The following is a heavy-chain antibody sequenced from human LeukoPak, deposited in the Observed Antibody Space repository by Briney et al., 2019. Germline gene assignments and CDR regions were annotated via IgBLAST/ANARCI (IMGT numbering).Heavy chain of an antibody. J-gene: IGHJ3*01. V-gene: IGHV1-69*11. Sequence: ASVTVSCKTSGGAFSDFAIYWMRQAPGHGLEWMGRITPTLGTTNYAQKFEDRVTISLDGPTNTAYMEMSSLRSEDTAVYYCARASQTFGTKYNVFDVWGQGTMTIVSS. CDR2: ITPTLGTT. CDR1: GGAFSDFA. CDR3: ARASQTFGTKYNVFDV. D-gene: IGHD3-16*01.